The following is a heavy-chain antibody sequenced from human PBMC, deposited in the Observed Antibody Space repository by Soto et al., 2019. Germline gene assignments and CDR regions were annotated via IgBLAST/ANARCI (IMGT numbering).Heavy chain of an antibody. CDR2: ISYDGSNK. Sequence: GGSLRLSCAASGFTFSSYGMHWVRQAPGKGLEWVAVISYDGSNKYYADSVKGRFTISRDNSKNTLYLQMNSLRAEDTAVYYCAKDRPPYGDYDLYYFDYWGQGTPVTVSS. CDR1: GFTFSSYG. V-gene: IGHV3-30*18. D-gene: IGHD4-17*01. CDR3: AKDRPPYGDYDLYYFDY. J-gene: IGHJ4*02.